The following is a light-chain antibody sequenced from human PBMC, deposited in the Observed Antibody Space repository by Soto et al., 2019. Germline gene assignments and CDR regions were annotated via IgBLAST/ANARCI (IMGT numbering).Light chain of an antibody. CDR2: RDT. J-gene: IGLJ3*02. CDR1: NIGGKN. V-gene: IGLV3-9*01. Sequence: SYELTQPPSVSVALGQTARITCGGNNIGGKNVHWYQLSPGQAPVLVIYRDTNRPSGIPERFSGSNSGNTATLAISGAQAGDDGDYYCQVWDSSTVVFGGGTQLTVL. CDR3: QVWDSSTVV.